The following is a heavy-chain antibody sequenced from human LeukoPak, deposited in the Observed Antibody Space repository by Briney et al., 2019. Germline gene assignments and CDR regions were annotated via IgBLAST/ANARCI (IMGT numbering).Heavy chain of an antibody. CDR1: GFTFSSYG. CDR3: ARAYCSGGSCYPTDY. Sequence: GGSLRLSCAASGFTFSSYGMHWVRQAPGKGLEWVAVISYDGSNKYYADSVKGRFTISRDNSKNTLYLQMNSLRAEDTAVYYCARAYCSGGSCYPTDYWGQGTLVTVSS. CDR2: ISYDGSNK. D-gene: IGHD2-15*01. J-gene: IGHJ4*02. V-gene: IGHV3-30*03.